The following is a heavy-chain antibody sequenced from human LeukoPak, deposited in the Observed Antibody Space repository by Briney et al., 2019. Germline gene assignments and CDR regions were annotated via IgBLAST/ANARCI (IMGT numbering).Heavy chain of an antibody. CDR1: GFTFSSYA. J-gene: IGHJ5*02. CDR2: ISSSSSYI. CDR3: ARVALGPYNWFDP. Sequence: GGSLRLSCAASGFTFSSYAMSWVRQAPGKGLEWVSSISSSSSYIYYADSVKGRFTISRDNVKNSLYLQMNSLRAEDTAVYYCARVALGPYNWFDPWGQGTLVTVSS. V-gene: IGHV3-21*01.